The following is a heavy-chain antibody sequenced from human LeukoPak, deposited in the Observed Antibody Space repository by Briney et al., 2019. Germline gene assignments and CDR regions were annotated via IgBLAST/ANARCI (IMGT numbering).Heavy chain of an antibody. Sequence: ASVKVSCKASGYTFTSYGISWVRQAPGQGLEWMGWISAYNGNTNYAQKLQGRVTMTTDTSTSTAYMELRSLRSDDTAVYYCATASPTYYYDSSGSHHAFDIWGQGTMVTVSS. V-gene: IGHV1-18*01. CDR1: GYTFTSYG. J-gene: IGHJ3*02. D-gene: IGHD3-22*01. CDR2: ISAYNGNT. CDR3: ATASPTYYYDSSGSHHAFDI.